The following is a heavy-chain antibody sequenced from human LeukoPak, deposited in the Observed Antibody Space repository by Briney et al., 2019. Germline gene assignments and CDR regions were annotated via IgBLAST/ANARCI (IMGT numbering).Heavy chain of an antibody. J-gene: IGHJ6*02. D-gene: IGHD6-19*01. CDR1: GDSVSSNSAA. CDR2: TYYRSTWYN. CDR3: ARGDIAVAGTSYYYYYGMDV. V-gene: IGHV6-1*01. Sequence: SQTLSLTCAISGDSVSSNSAAWNWIRQSPSRGLEWLGRTYYRSTWYNDYAVSVKSRITINPDTSKNQFSLQLNSVTPEDTAVYYCARGDIAVAGTSYYYYYGMDVWGQGTTVTVSS.